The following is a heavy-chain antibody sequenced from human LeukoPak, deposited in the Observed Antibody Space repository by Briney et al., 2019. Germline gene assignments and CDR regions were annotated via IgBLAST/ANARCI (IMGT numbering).Heavy chain of an antibody. V-gene: IGHV1-8*01. J-gene: IGHJ5*02. CDR1: GYTFTSYD. Sequence: GASVKVSCKASGYTFTSYDINWVRQATGQGLEWMGWMNPNSGNTGYAQKFQGRVTMTRNTSISTAYMELSSLRSEDTAVYYCARGTHIAAAGTPDFNWFDPWGQGTLVTVSS. CDR2: MNPNSGNT. CDR3: ARGTHIAAAGTPDFNWFDP. D-gene: IGHD6-13*01.